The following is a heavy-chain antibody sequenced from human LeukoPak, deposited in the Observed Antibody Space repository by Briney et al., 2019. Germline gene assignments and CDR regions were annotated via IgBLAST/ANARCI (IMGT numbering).Heavy chain of an antibody. CDR2: IKQDGSEK. J-gene: IGHJ6*03. CDR3: ARDGIVGAVYYYYMDV. Sequence: PGGSLRLSCAVSGFTFSSYWMSWVRQAPGKGLEWVANIKQDGSEKYYVDSVKGRFTISRDNAKNSLYLQMNSLRAEDTAVYYCARDGIVGAVYYYYMDVWGKGTTVTVSS. V-gene: IGHV3-7*01. D-gene: IGHD1-26*01. CDR1: GFTFSSYW.